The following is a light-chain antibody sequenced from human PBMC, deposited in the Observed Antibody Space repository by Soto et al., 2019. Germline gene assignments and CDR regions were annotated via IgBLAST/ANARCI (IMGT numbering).Light chain of an antibody. Sequence: QSALAHPASVSGSPVQSITISSTGTSSDVGGYDFVSWYQQHPGKSPKLMISDVSNRPSGGSNRFSGSKSGNTASLTISGLQAEDEADYYCSSYTSSKTYVFGTGTKVTVL. CDR1: SSDVGGYDF. CDR3: SSYTSSKTYV. CDR2: DVS. V-gene: IGLV2-14*01. J-gene: IGLJ1*01.